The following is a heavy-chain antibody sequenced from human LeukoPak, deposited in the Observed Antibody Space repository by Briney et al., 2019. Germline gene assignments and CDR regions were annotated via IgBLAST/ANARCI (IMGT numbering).Heavy chain of an antibody. J-gene: IGHJ5*02. D-gene: IGHD2-2*01. CDR2: ISGSTGNT. CDR3: ARVGRDCSSINCHWEDWFDP. Sequence: VASVKVSCKASGYGFTSYGITWVREAPGQGPEWLGWISGSTGNTHYAQNVQGRVTMTTDTATSTAYMELRSLGSDDTALYYCARVGRDCSSINCHWEDWFDPWGQGTLVIVSS. CDR1: GYGFTSYG. V-gene: IGHV1-18*01.